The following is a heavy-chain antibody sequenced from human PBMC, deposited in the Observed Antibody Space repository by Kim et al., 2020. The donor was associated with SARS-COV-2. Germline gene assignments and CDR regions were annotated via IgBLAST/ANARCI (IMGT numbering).Heavy chain of an antibody. CDR1: GFTFSSYA. V-gene: IGHV3-23*01. CDR3: AKPEYYYDSSGYRINEYYFDD. CDR2: ISGSGGST. J-gene: IGHJ4*02. Sequence: GGSLRLSCAASGFTFSSYAMSWVRQAPGKGLEWVSAISGSGGSTYYADSVKGRFTISRDNSKNTLYLQMNSLRAEDTAVYYCAKPEYYYDSSGYRINEYYFDDWGQGTLVTVSS. D-gene: IGHD3-22*01.